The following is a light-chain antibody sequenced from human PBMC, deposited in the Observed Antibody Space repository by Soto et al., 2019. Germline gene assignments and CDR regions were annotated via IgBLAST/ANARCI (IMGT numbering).Light chain of an antibody. V-gene: IGKV3-20*01. CDR2: GAS. CDR3: QHFGTAPPWT. Sequence: EIVMTQSPATLSVSPGERATLSCRASQSVNSKLAWYQQKPGQAPRLLISGASSRAAGIPDRFSGSGSGTDFTLTISRLEPEDFAVYYCQHFGTAPPWTFGQGTKVDIK. J-gene: IGKJ1*01. CDR1: QSVNSK.